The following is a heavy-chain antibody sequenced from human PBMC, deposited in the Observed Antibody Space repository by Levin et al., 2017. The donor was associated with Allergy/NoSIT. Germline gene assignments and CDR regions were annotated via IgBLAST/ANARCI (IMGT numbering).Heavy chain of an antibody. D-gene: IGHD2-2*01. CDR2: IIPILGIA. V-gene: IGHV1-69*02. J-gene: IGHJ6*03. Sequence: SVKVSCKASGGTFSSYTISWVRQAPGQGLEWMGRIIPILGIANYAQKFQGRVTITADKSTSTAYMELSSLRSEDTAVYYCARVWGRAVVVPAALGHYYMDGWGKGTTVTVSS. CDR3: ARVWGRAVVVPAALGHYYMDG. CDR1: GGTFSSYT.